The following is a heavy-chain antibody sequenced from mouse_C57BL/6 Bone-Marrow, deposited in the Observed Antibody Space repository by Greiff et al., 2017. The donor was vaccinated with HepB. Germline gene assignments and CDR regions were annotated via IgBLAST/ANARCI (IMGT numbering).Heavy chain of an antibody. CDR2: INPSNGGT. D-gene: IGHD2-1*01. J-gene: IGHJ4*01. CDR3: ARFYGNYVRYYAIDY. Sequence: QVHVKQPGTELVKPGASVKLSCKASGYTFTSYWMHWVKQRPGQGLEWIGNINPSNGGTNYNEKFKSKATLTVDKSSSTAYMQLSSLTSEDSAVYYCARFYGNYVRYYAIDYWGQGTSVTVSS. CDR1: GYTFTSYW. V-gene: IGHV1-53*01.